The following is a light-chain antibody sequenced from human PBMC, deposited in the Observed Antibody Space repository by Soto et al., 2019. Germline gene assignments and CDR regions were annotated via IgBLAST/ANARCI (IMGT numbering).Light chain of an antibody. V-gene: IGKV3-15*01. Sequence: EIVMSQSPGTLSVSPGERATLSCRASQSVSSNLAWYQQKPGQAPRLLISDASTRATGIPARFSGSGSGTEFTLTISSLQSEDFAVYYCQQRSNWPRTFGQGTKVDI. CDR2: DAS. CDR1: QSVSSN. CDR3: QQRSNWPRT. J-gene: IGKJ1*01.